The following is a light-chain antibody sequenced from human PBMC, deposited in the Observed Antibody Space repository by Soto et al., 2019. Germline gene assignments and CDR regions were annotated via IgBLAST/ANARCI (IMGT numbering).Light chain of an antibody. CDR2: ASF. CDR3: QQSYTTPYT. Sequence: DIQMTQSPSSLSVSVGDRVTITCRASQSISSFLHWFQQKPGKAPKLLIYASFNLQSGVPSRFSGSGSGTDFTLTITSLQPEDFAAYYCQQSYTTPYTFGQGTQLEI. J-gene: IGKJ2*01. V-gene: IGKV1-39*01. CDR1: QSISSF.